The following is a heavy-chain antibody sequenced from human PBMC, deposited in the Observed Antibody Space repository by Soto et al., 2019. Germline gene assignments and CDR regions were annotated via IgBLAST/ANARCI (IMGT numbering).Heavy chain of an antibody. Sequence: GESLKISCKGSGYSFTSYWIGWVRQMPGKGLEWMGIIYPGDSDTRYSPSFQGQVTISADKSISTAYLQWSSLKASDTAMYYCARPASSGWYEYYFDYWGQGTLVTVSS. CDR1: GYSFTSYW. CDR3: ARPASSGWYEYYFDY. V-gene: IGHV5-51*01. D-gene: IGHD6-19*01. CDR2: IYPGDSDT. J-gene: IGHJ4*02.